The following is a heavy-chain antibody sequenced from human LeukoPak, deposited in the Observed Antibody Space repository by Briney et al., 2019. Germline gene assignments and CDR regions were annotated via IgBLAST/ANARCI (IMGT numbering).Heavy chain of an antibody. CDR3: ARGRYYGSGQQKTILMSYYMDV. CDR1: GGSITSNSYY. V-gene: IGHV4-39*07. J-gene: IGHJ6*03. D-gene: IGHD3-10*01. Sequence: SETLSLTCTVSGGSITSNSYYWGWIRQPPGKGLEWIGSIYYSGSTYYNPSLKSRVTISVDTSKNQFSLKLSSVTAADTAVYYCARGRYYGSGQQKTILMSYYMDVWGKGTTVTISS. CDR2: IYYSGST.